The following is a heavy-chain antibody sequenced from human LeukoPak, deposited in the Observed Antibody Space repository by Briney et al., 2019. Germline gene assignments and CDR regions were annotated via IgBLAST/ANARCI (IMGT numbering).Heavy chain of an antibody. Sequence: GASVKVSCEASGYTFTGYYMHWVRQAPGQGLEWMGWINPNSGGTNYAQKFQGRVTMTRDTSISTAYMELSRLRSDDTAVYYCARDRDTAMVLYFDYWGQGTLVTVSS. J-gene: IGHJ4*02. V-gene: IGHV1-2*02. D-gene: IGHD5-18*01. CDR2: INPNSGGT. CDR1: GYTFTGYY. CDR3: ARDRDTAMVLYFDY.